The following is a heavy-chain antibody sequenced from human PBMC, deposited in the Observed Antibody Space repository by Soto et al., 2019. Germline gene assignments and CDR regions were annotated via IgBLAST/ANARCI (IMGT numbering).Heavy chain of an antibody. D-gene: IGHD2-2*01. CDR2: ISGSGGST. CDR1: GFTFSSYA. V-gene: IGHV3-23*01. Sequence: GSLRLSCAASGFTFSSYAMSWVRQAPGKGLEWVSAISGSGGSTYYADSVKGRFTISRDNSKNTLYLQMNSLRAEDTAVYYCAKDQWRYQLLLSFDYWGQGTLVTVSS. J-gene: IGHJ4*02. CDR3: AKDQWRYQLLLSFDY.